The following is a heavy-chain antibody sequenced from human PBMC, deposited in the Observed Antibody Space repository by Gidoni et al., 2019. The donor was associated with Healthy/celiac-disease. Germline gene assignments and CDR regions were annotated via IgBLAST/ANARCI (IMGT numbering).Heavy chain of an antibody. J-gene: IGHJ4*02. Sequence: QVQLQQWGAGLLKPSETLSLTCAVYGGSFSGYYWRWIRQPPGKGLEWIGEIIHSESTNYNPSLKSRVTISVDTSKNQFSLKLSSVTAADTAVYYCARDLGYSSSWYTDYWGQGTLVTVSS. CDR2: IIHSEST. CDR3: ARDLGYSSSWYTDY. CDR1: GGSFSGYY. D-gene: IGHD6-13*01. V-gene: IGHV4-34*12.